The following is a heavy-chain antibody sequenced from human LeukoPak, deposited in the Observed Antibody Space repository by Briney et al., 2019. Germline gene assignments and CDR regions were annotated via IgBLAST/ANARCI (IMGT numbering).Heavy chain of an antibody. V-gene: IGHV4-59*01. CDR2: ISYSGSS. J-gene: IGHJ4*02. CDR1: NSSISSYY. Sequence: SETLSLACTVSNSSISSYYWSWIRQPPGKGLEWIGYISYSGSSNYNPSLKSRVTISVDTSKNQFSLKLSSVTAADTAVYYCARVHPGTTVFDYWGQGTLVTVSS. CDR3: ARVHPGTTVFDY. D-gene: IGHD1-1*01.